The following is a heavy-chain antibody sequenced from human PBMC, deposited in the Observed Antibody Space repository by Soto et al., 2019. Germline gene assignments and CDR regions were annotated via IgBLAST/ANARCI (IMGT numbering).Heavy chain of an antibody. J-gene: IGHJ4*02. D-gene: IGHD2-21*01. V-gene: IGHV3-53*02. CDR1: GFTVNSNY. CDR2: LYSSGRT. Sequence: EVQLVETGGGLIQPGESLRLSCAASGFTVNSNYMSWVRQTPGKGLEWISILYSSGRTYYADSVKGRFTISRDDSKNTLFLQINSLRAEDTAVYYCARVVSYEGADLWGQGTLVTVSS. CDR3: ARVVSYEGADL.